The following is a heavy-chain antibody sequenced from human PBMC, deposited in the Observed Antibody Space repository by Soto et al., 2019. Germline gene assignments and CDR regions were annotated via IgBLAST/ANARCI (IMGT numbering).Heavy chain of an antibody. CDR2: ISYDGSNK. D-gene: IGHD5-12*01. J-gene: IGHJ4*02. CDR3: AKDAEIYGPIHY. CDR1: GFTFSSYG. V-gene: IGHV3-30*18. Sequence: GGSLRLSCAASGFTFSSYGMHWVRQAPGKGLEWVAVISYDGSNKYYADSVKGRFTISRDNSKNTLYLQMNSLRAEDTAVYYCAKDAEIYGPIHYWGQGTLVTVSS.